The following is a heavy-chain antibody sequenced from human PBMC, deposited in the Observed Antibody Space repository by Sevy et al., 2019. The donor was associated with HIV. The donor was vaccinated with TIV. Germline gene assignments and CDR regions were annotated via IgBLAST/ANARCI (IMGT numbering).Heavy chain of an antibody. CDR1: GFNFSSHK. Sequence: GGSLRLSCAASGFNFSSHKMNWIRQAPGKGLEWVAYISDGGAVIHYADSVKGLFTISRDNSKNSLYLQMNSLRADDTAVYYCAKEGAFWSGYYVDYWGQGTLVTVSS. CDR2: ISDGGAVI. J-gene: IGHJ4*02. V-gene: IGHV3-48*03. CDR3: AKEGAFWSGYYVDY. D-gene: IGHD3-3*01.